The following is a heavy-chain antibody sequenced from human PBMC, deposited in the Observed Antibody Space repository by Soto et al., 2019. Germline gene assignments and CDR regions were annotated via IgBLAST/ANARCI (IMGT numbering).Heavy chain of an antibody. D-gene: IGHD2-15*01. Sequence: QVQLQQWGAGLLKPSETLSLTCAVYGGSFSGYYWSWIRQPPGKGLEWIGEINHSGSTNYNPSLKSRLTRSVDTSKNQFALKLSSVTAADTAVYYCARGDCSGGSCSAYWGQGTLVTVSS. CDR3: ARGDCSGGSCSAY. V-gene: IGHV4-34*01. CDR1: GGSFSGYY. J-gene: IGHJ4*02. CDR2: INHSGST.